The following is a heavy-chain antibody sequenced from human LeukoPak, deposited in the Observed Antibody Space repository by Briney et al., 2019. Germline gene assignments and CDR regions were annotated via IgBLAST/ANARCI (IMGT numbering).Heavy chain of an antibody. CDR1: GFTSSSYG. CDR2: IWYDGSNK. Sequence: GGSLRLSCAASGFTSSSYGMHWVRQAPGKGLEWVAVIWYDGSNKYYADSVKGRFTISRDNSKNTLYLQMNSLRAEDTAVYYCARSWSGFGELLSYFDYWGQGTLVTVSS. D-gene: IGHD3-10*01. V-gene: IGHV3-33*01. CDR3: ARSWSGFGELLSYFDY. J-gene: IGHJ4*02.